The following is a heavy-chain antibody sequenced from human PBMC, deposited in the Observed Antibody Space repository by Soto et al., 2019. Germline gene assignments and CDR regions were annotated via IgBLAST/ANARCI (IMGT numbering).Heavy chain of an antibody. CDR2: ISGNAGRT. V-gene: IGHV3-23*01. J-gene: IGHJ4*02. D-gene: IGHD2-15*01. Sequence: GSLGLPCSEYRFSFSAYTGAWARKPPGTGLEWVSVISGNAGRTYYADSVKGRFTISRDNSRETLSLQMDSVRGEDTATYYCAKTKGNYCSGGSCYYIDKWCQGVLVTV. CDR3: AKTKGNYCSGGSCYYIDK. CDR1: RFSFSAYT.